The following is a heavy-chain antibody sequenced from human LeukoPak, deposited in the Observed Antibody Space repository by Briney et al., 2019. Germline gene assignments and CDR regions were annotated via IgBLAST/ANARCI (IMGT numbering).Heavy chain of an antibody. Sequence: PGRSLRLSCAASGFTFSSYGMHWVRQAPGKGLEWVAVISYDGSNKYYADSVKGRFTISRDNSKNTLYLQMNSLRAEDTAVYYCAKGGAYSGYVSDYWGQGTLVTVSS. CDR3: AKGGAYSGYVSDY. J-gene: IGHJ4*02. V-gene: IGHV3-30*18. CDR1: GFTFSSYG. CDR2: ISYDGSNK. D-gene: IGHD5-12*01.